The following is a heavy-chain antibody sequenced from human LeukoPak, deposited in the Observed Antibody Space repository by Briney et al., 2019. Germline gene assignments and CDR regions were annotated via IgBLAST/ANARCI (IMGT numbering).Heavy chain of an antibody. CDR2: VNPNSGHT. Sequence: ASVKVSCKSSGYTFTSYDINWVRQATGQGLEWMGWVNPNSGHTGYAQKFQGRVTMTRNTSISTAYMELSSLRSEDTAVYYCARGAPGSYCSGGSCPYFDYWGQGTLVSVSS. CDR1: GYTFTSYD. CDR3: ARGAPGSYCSGGSCPYFDY. J-gene: IGHJ4*02. D-gene: IGHD2-15*01. V-gene: IGHV1-8*01.